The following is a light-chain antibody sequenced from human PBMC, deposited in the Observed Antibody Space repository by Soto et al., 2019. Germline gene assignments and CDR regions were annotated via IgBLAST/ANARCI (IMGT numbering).Light chain of an antibody. J-gene: IGLJ2*01. CDR2: EVS. Sequence: QSALTQPASVSGSPGQSITISCTGTSSDVGGFNYVSWYQQHPDNAPTVLIYEVSKRPSGVSSRFSGSKSGNTASLTISGLQAEDEADYYCCSYTRTGTLVFAGGTKVTVL. CDR1: SSDVGGFNY. V-gene: IGLV2-14*03. CDR3: CSYTRTGTLV.